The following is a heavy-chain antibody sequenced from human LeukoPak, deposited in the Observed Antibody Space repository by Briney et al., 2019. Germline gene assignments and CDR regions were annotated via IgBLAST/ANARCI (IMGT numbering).Heavy chain of an antibody. Sequence: HPGGSLRLSCAASGFTFSNYWMHWVRQAPGKGLVWVSRINSDGINTSYADSVKGRFTISRDNAKNSLYLQMNSLRAEDTAVYYCARSFHYGSGRKGYNWFDPWGQGTLVTVSS. J-gene: IGHJ5*02. V-gene: IGHV3-74*01. CDR3: ARSFHYGSGRKGYNWFDP. CDR2: INSDGINT. D-gene: IGHD3-10*01. CDR1: GFTFSNYW.